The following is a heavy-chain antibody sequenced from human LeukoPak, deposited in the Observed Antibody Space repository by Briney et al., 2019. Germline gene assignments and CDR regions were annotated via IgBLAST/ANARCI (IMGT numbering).Heavy chain of an antibody. D-gene: IGHD6-13*01. CDR1: GGSISCYY. Sequence: SETLSLTCTVAGGSISCYYWSWLRQPPGKRLEWVGYISYSWSTNYTPSLKSRVTISVDTSKNQFSLKLSSVTAADTAVYYWASSSSWYPAFDYWGQGTLVTVSS. J-gene: IGHJ4*02. CDR3: ASSSSWYPAFDY. V-gene: IGHV4-59*01. CDR2: ISYSWST.